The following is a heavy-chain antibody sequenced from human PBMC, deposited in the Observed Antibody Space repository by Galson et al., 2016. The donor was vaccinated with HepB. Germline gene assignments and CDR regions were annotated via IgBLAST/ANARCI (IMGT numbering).Heavy chain of an antibody. CDR3: AREFGNSGSFVFDY. V-gene: IGHV3-30-3*01. CDR1: GFTFSSYP. J-gene: IGHJ4*02. Sequence: SLRLSCAASGFTFSSYPMRWVRQAPGKGLEWVAVISYDGSNKYYADSVKGRFTISRDNSKNTLYLQMNSLRAEDTAVYYCAREFGNSGSFVFDYWGQGTLVTVSS. D-gene: IGHD1-26*01. CDR2: ISYDGSNK.